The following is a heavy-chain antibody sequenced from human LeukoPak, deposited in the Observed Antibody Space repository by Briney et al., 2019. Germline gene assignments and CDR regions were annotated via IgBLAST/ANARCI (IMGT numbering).Heavy chain of an antibody. Sequence: GGSLRLSCAASGFTFGSYSMNWVRQAPGKGLEWVSYISSSSSTIYYADSVKGRFTISRDNAKNSLYLQMNSLRDEDTAVYYCVTDGENLLVRAIDYWGQGTLVTVSS. CDR2: ISSSSSTI. J-gene: IGHJ4*02. V-gene: IGHV3-48*02. CDR1: GFTFGSYS. CDR3: VTDGENLLVRAIDY. D-gene: IGHD3-10*01.